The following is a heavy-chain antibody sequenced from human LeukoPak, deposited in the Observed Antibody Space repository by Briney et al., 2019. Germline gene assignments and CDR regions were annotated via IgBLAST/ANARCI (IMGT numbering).Heavy chain of an antibody. CDR3: ATETTAGTLDY. J-gene: IGHJ4*02. CDR2: FDPEDDER. D-gene: IGHD6-13*01. Sequence: ASVTVSRTLSVSTLTELSMHWVRKAPGPGLEWKGGFDPEDDERIYAQKFRGRVTMTEDTSTDTAYMGLSSLRSVDTAVYYCATETTAGTLDYWGQGALVTVSS. V-gene: IGHV1-24*01. CDR1: VSTLTELS.